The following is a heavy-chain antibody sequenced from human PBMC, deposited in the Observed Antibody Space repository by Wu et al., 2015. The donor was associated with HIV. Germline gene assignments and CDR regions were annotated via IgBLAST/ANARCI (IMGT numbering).Heavy chain of an antibody. D-gene: IGHD3-10*01. Sequence: QVQLVQSGAEVKKPGSSVKVSCKASGGTFSSYAISWVRQAPGQGLEWMGGIIPIFGTANYAQKFQGRVTITTDESTSTAYMELSSLRSEDTAVYYCARDKKYYGSGSYWFDPRGAREPWSPSPQ. CDR1: GGTFSSYA. J-gene: IGHJ5*02. V-gene: IGHV1-69*05. CDR3: ARDKKYYGSGSYWFDPR. CDR2: IIPIFGTA.